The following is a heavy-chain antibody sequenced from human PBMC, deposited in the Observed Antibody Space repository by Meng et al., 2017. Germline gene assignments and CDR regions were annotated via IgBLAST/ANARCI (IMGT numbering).Heavy chain of an antibody. CDR3: AREGPCGGDCSGFDY. CDR1: GGTFSSYA. Sequence: QVQLVEVGSGGKKPGSSVKVPCKASGGTFSSYAMSWVGQAPGQGLEWMGGIIPIFGTANYAQKFQGRVTITADESTSTAYMELSSLRSEDTAVYYCAREGPCGGDCSGFDYWGQGTLVTVSS. D-gene: IGHD2-21*02. J-gene: IGHJ4*02. CDR2: IIPIFGTA. V-gene: IGHV1-69*01.